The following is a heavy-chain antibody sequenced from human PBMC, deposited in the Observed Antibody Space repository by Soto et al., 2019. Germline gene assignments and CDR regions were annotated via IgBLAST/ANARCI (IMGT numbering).Heavy chain of an antibody. CDR1: GFTFGDYA. V-gene: IGHV3-49*03. Sequence: LRLSCTASGFTFGDYAMSWFRQAPGKGLEWVGFIGSRVYGATTEYAASVKGRFTISRDDSKSIAYLQMNSLKTEDTAVYYCTRKATKYYFDYWGQGTLVTVSS. CDR3: TRKATKYYFDY. D-gene: IGHD5-12*01. J-gene: IGHJ4*02. CDR2: IGSRVYGATT.